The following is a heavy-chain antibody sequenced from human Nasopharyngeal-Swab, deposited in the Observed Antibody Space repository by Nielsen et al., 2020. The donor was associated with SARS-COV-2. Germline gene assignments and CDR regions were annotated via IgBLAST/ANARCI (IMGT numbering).Heavy chain of an antibody. D-gene: IGHD3-3*01. CDR2: IGRYGTDI. V-gene: IGHV3-21*01. Sequence: GESLQISCAASGFTFRDYSMNWVRQAPGKGLEWVSSIGRYGTDIFHADSVKGRFSVFRDAANQSIYLQMRSLRAEDTAVYYCARGTVFGVANGMDVWGQGTTVTVSS. CDR1: GFTFRDYS. J-gene: IGHJ6*02. CDR3: ARGTVFGVANGMDV.